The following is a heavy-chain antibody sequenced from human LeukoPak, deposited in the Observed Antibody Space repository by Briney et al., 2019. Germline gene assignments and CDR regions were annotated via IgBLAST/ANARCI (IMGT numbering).Heavy chain of an antibody. CDR1: GGSISSYY. Sequence: PSETLSLTCTVSGGSISSYYWSWIRQPPGKGLEWIGYIYYSGSTNYNPSLKSRVTISVDTSKNQFSLKLSSVTAAGTAVYYCAREAGGDFDYWGQGTLVTVSS. CDR2: IYYSGST. CDR3: AREAGGDFDY. V-gene: IGHV4-59*01. J-gene: IGHJ4*02.